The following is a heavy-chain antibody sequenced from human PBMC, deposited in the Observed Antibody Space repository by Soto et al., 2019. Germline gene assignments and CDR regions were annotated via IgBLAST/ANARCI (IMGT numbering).Heavy chain of an antibody. CDR1: GYTFTSYG. CDR3: ARDLGAVNPNWFDP. CDR2: ISAYNGKT. J-gene: IGHJ5*02. V-gene: IGHV1-18*01. Sequence: ASVKVSCKASGYTFTSYGISWVRQAPGQGLEWMGWISAYNGKTNYAQKLQGRVTMTTDTSTSTAYMELRSLRSDDTAVYYCARDLGAVNPNWFDPWGQGTLVTVSS.